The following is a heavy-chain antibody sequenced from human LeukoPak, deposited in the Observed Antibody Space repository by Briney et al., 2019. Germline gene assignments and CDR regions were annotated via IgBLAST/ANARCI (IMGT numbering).Heavy chain of an antibody. J-gene: IGHJ6*03. V-gene: IGHV1-46*01. CDR2: INPSGGST. CDR1: GYTFTVYY. CDR3: ARDGREKHYYDSSLPYYYMDV. D-gene: IGHD3-22*01. Sequence: ASVKVSCKASGYTFTVYYMHWVRQAPGQGLEWMGIINPSGGSTSYAQKFQGRVTMTRDMSTSTVYMELSSLRSEDTAVYYCARDGREKHYYDSSLPYYYMDVWGKGTTVTVSS.